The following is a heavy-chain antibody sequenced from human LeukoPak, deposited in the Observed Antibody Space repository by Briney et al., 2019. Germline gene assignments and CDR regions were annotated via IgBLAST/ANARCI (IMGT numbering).Heavy chain of an antibody. CDR3: ARDRLGTSLDAFDI. Sequence: GGSLRLSCAASGFTFSSYWMSWVRQAPGKGLEWVANINQDGSEKKYVDSVKGRFTISRDNAKNSLYLQMTSLKAEDTAVYYCARDRLGTSLDAFDIWGQGTMVTVSS. V-gene: IGHV3-7*01. CDR1: GFTFSSYW. CDR2: INQDGSEK. J-gene: IGHJ3*02. D-gene: IGHD2-2*01.